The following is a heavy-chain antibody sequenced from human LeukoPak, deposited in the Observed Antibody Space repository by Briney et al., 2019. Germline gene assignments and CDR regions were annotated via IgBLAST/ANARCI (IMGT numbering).Heavy chain of an antibody. CDR3: ARDPRITMVRGVIGWFDP. V-gene: IGHV3-33*01. Sequence: GGSLRLSCATSGFTFSGYGMHWVRQAPGKGLEWVTVIWSDGSNKYYADSVKGRFTISRDNSKNTLYLQMNSLRAEDTAVYYCARDPRITMVRGVIGWFDPWGQGTLVTVSS. J-gene: IGHJ5*02. D-gene: IGHD3-10*01. CDR1: GFTFSGYG. CDR2: IWSDGSNK.